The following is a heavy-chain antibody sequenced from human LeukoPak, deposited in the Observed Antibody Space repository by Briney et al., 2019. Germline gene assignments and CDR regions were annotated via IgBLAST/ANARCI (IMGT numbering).Heavy chain of an antibody. CDR2: IRSSSSYI. CDR3: ARAGSGRFPGYMDV. Sequence: GGSLRLSCAASGFTFSSYAMNWVRQAPGKGLEWVSSIRSSSSYISYADSMKGRFTISKDNAKNSLYLQMNSLRAEDTAVYYCARAGSGRFPGYMDVWGKGTTVTVSS. D-gene: IGHD3-10*01. J-gene: IGHJ6*03. CDR1: GFTFSSYA. V-gene: IGHV3-21*01.